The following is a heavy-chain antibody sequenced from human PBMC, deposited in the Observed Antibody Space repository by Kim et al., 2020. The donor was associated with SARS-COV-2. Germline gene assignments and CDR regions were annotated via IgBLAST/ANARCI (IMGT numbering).Heavy chain of an antibody. CDR1: GYTFTSYA. CDR3: ARDARPYYYGSGTTGPLDY. D-gene: IGHD3-10*01. J-gene: IGHJ4*02. Sequence: ASVKVSCKASGYTFTSYAMNWVRQAPGQGLEWMGWINTNTGNPTYAQGFTGRFVFSLDTSVSTAYLQISSLKAEDTAVYYCARDARPYYYGSGTTGPLDYWGQGTLVTVSS. CDR2: INTNTGNP. V-gene: IGHV7-4-1*02.